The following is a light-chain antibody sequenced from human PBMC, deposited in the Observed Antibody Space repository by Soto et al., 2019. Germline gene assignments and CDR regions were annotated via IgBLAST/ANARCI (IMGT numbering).Light chain of an antibody. V-gene: IGKV1-5*01. J-gene: IGKJ1*01. Sequence: DIQMTQSPSTLSASVGDRVTITCRASQSVNGWLAWYQQKPGKAPKLLIYAASNLESGVPSRFSGSGSGTEFTLTISSLQPDDSATYYCQRYNSNPWTFGQGTKVDIE. CDR2: AAS. CDR3: QRYNSNPWT. CDR1: QSVNGW.